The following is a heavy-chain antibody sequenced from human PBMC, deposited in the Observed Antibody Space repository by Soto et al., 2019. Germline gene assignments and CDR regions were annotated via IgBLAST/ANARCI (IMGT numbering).Heavy chain of an antibody. CDR2: ISGSGGST. V-gene: IGHV3-23*01. Sequence: PGGSLRLSCAASGFTFSSYAMSWVRQAPGKGLEWVSAISGSGGSTYYADSVKGRFTISRDNSKNTLYLQMNSLRAEDTAVYYCAKDPLMQNIVGAEYYFDYWGQGTLVTVSS. J-gene: IGHJ4*02. CDR3: AKDPLMQNIVGAEYYFDY. D-gene: IGHD1-26*01. CDR1: GFTFSSYA.